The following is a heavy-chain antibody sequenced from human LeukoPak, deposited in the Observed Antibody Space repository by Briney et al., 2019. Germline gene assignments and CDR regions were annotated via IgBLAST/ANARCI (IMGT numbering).Heavy chain of an antibody. J-gene: IGHJ4*02. D-gene: IGHD1-26*01. Sequence: GGSLRLSCAASGLTFNNHAMSWVRQAPGKGLEWVALIWYDGSNKYHADSVKGRFTISRDNSKNTLYLQMNSLRAEDTAVYYCARPESGNYYFDYWGQGTLVTVSS. CDR1: GLTFNNHA. CDR2: IWYDGSNK. CDR3: ARPESGNYYFDY. V-gene: IGHV3-33*08.